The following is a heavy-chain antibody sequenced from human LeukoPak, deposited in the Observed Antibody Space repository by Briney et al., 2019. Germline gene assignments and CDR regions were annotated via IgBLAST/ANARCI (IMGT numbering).Heavy chain of an antibody. CDR1: GFTFSSYA. D-gene: IGHD5-24*01. V-gene: IGHV3-30*04. Sequence: GGSLRLSWAASGFTFSSYAMHWVRQAPGKGLEWVAVISYDGSNKYYADSVKGRFTISRDNSKNTLYLQMNSLRAEDTAVYYCARATPLVDYWGQGTLVTVSS. CDR3: ARATPLVDY. J-gene: IGHJ4*02. CDR2: ISYDGSNK.